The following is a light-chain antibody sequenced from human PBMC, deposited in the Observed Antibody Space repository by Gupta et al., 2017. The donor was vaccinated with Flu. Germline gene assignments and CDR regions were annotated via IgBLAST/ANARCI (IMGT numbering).Light chain of an antibody. CDR1: QSVSSC. J-gene: IGKJ4*02. CDR2: GAT. CDR3: QQYVNLVVT. Sequence: PSTLCVSAGERVTISCRASQSVSSCLAWYQKKPGKAPRLLIYGATSMDSGIPARFSGSGSGTEFTLTISSLQSEDFAVYHCQQYVNLVVTFGGGTKVEI. V-gene: IGKV3-15*01.